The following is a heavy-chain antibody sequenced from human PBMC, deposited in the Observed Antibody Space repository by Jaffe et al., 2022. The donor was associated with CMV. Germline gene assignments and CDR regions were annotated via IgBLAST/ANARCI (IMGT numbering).Heavy chain of an antibody. CDR3: AKDRGDNAYLFDY. CDR1: GFTFGSYS. Sequence: EVQLVESGGGLIQPGGSLRLSCVASGFTFGSYSMNWVRQAPGKGLEWVSYISRRSSNIYYADSVKGRFTISRDNAKNSLFLQMNSLRDEDTAVYYCAKDRGDNAYLFDYWGQGTLVTVSS. V-gene: IGHV3-48*02. CDR2: ISRRSSNI. J-gene: IGHJ4*02. D-gene: IGHD2-21*01.